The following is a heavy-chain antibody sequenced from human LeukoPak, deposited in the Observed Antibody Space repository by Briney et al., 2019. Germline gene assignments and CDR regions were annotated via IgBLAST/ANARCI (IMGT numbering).Heavy chain of an antibody. CDR3: AANSDTYYDFWSGYFAPRANWFDP. CDR2: IVVGSGNT. Sequence: ASVKVSCKASGFTFTSSAVQWVRQARGQRLEWIGWIVVGSGNTNYAQKFQERVTITRDMSTSTAYMELSSLRSEDTAVYYCAANSDTYYDFWSGYFAPRANWFDPWGQGTLVTVSS. D-gene: IGHD3-3*01. J-gene: IGHJ5*02. CDR1: GFTFTSSA. V-gene: IGHV1-58*01.